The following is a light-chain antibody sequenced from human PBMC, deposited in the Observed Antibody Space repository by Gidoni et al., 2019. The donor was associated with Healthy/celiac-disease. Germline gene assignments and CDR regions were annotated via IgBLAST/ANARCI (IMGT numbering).Light chain of an antibody. CDR2: WAS. V-gene: IGKV4-1*01. J-gene: IGKJ1*01. CDR1: QSVLYSSNNKNY. CDR3: QQYYSTPRT. Sequence: ILMTHSTDSLAFSLGESAYINCHSSQSVLYSSNNKNYSAWYQQKPGQPPKLLIYWASTRESGVPDRVSGSGSGTDFTLTIRSLQAEDVAVYYCQQYYSTPRTFGQGTKVEIK.